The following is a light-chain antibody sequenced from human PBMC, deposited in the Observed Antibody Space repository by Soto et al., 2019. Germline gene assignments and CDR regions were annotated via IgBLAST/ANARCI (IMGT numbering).Light chain of an antibody. CDR1: QSVSSNF. CDR2: GSS. V-gene: IGKV3-20*01. Sequence: EIVLTQSPGTLSLSPGERATLSCRASQSVSSNFLAWYQLRPGQSPRLLIYGSSIRATGIPDRFSVSGSGTDFTLTISRLEPDDFAVYFCHQYSSSITFGGGTRVEVK. J-gene: IGKJ4*01. CDR3: HQYSSSIT.